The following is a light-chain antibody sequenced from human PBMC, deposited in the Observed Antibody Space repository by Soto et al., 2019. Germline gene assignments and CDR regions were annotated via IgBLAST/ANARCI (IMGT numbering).Light chain of an antibody. V-gene: IGLV1-40*01. J-gene: IGLJ3*02. CDR2: GNS. Sequence: QSVLTQPPSVSGAPGLRVTISCTGSSSNIGAGYDVHWYQQLPGTAPKLLIYGNSNRPSGVPDRFSGSKSGTSASLAITGLQAEDEADYYCQSYDSSLSVWVFGGGTKVTVL. CDR1: SSNIGAGYD. CDR3: QSYDSSLSVWV.